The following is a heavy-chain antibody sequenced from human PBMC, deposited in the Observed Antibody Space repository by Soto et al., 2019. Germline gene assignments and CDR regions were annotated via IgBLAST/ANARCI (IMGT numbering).Heavy chain of an antibody. CDR2: IIPIFATA. CDR1: GGTFSSYA. J-gene: IGHJ6*02. Sequence: QVQLVQSGAEVKKPGSSVKVSCKASGGTFSSYAINWVRQAPGQGLEWMGGIIPIFATADNAQKFQGRVTRTAEEPTTTAYMELSSPRSEDTAVYYCAQCRLGVNYYYCMDVWGQGTTVTVSS. CDR3: AQCRLGVNYYYCMDV. V-gene: IGHV1-69*12. D-gene: IGHD3-16*01.